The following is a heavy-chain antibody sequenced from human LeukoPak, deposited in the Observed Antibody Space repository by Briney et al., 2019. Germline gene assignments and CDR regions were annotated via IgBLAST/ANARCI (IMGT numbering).Heavy chain of an antibody. CDR2: IYYSGST. J-gene: IGHJ4*02. Sequence: PSETLSLTCTVAGGSISSSSYYWGWIRQPPGKGLEWIGSIYYSGSTYYNPSLKSRVTISVDTSKNQFSLKLSSVTAADTAVYYCARVEAVAGTGDYWGQGTLVTVSS. D-gene: IGHD6-19*01. CDR1: GGSISSSSYY. V-gene: IGHV4-39*07. CDR3: ARVEAVAGTGDY.